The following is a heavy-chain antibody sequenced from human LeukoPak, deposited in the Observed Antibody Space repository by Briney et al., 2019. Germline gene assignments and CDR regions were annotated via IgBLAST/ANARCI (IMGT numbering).Heavy chain of an antibody. D-gene: IGHD6-6*01. CDR1: GGSISSSSYY. J-gene: IGHJ6*03. V-gene: IGHV4-39*07. Sequence: SETLSLTCTVSGGSISSSSYYWGWIRQPPGKGLEWIGSIYYSGSTYYNPSLKSRVTISVDTSKNHFSLKLSSVTAADTAVYYCARESGIAARPTYYYYYYIDVWGKGTTVTVSS. CDR3: ARESGIAARPTYYYYYYIDV. CDR2: IYYSGST.